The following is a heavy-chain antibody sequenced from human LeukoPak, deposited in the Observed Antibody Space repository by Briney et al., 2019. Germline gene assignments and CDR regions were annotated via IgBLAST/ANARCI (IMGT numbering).Heavy chain of an antibody. CDR2: ISAYNGNT. CDR1: GYTFTSYG. CDR3: ARGIYYYDSSGQLPHDY. D-gene: IGHD3-22*01. J-gene: IGHJ4*02. V-gene: IGHV1-18*01. Sequence: GASVKVSCKASGYTFTSYGISWVRQAPGQGLEWMGWISAYNGNTNYAQKLQGRVTMTTDTSTSTAYMELRSLRSDDTAVYYCARGIYYYDSSGQLPHDYWGQGTLVTVSS.